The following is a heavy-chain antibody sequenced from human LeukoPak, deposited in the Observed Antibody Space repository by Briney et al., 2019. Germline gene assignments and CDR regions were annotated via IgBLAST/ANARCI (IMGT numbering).Heavy chain of an antibody. CDR1: GGSISNSDYS. J-gene: IGHJ4*02. D-gene: IGHD4-17*01. CDR3: ARGAPLRRPGLIDY. V-gene: IGHV4-39*07. CDR2: IYYSGST. Sequence: SETLSLTCTVSGGSISNSDYSWGWIRQPPGKGLECIGTIYYSGSTYYKSSLKSRVTISVDTSKNQFSLKLSSVTAADTAVYYCARGAPLRRPGLIDYWGQGTLVTVSS.